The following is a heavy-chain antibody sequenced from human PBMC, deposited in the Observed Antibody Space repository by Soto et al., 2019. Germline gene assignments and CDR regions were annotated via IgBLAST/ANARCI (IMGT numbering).Heavy chain of an antibody. CDR1: GFTFSSYA. J-gene: IGHJ4*02. D-gene: IGHD1-7*01. Sequence: GGSLRLSCAASGFTFSSYAMHWVRQAPGKGLEWVAVISYDGSNKYYADSVKGRFTISRDNSKNTLYLQMNSLRAEDTAVYYCTTGPISFNWNLRYFDYWGQGTLVTVSS. CDR2: ISYDGSNK. CDR3: TTGPISFNWNLRYFDY. V-gene: IGHV3-30-3*01.